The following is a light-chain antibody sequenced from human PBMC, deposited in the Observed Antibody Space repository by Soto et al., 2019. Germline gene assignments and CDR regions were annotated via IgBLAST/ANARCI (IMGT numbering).Light chain of an antibody. CDR3: LSYDSYSYT. CDR1: RIINIG. Sequence: DIQMTQSPSTLSASVGDRVTITCRASRIINIGLAWYQQKPGRAPNLLIYKASILESGVPSRFSGSGSGTEFTLTISSLQPDDFATYFCLSYDSYSYTFGQGTELEIK. V-gene: IGKV1-5*03. J-gene: IGKJ2*01. CDR2: KAS.